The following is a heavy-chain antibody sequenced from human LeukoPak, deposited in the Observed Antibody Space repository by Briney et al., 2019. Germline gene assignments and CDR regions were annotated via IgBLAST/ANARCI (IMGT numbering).Heavy chain of an antibody. CDR1: GYIFTSYF. CDR2: IIPIFGIA. D-gene: IGHD5-18*01. CDR3: AREIGGLIQL. V-gene: IGHV1-69*13. J-gene: IGHJ4*02. Sequence: GASVKVSCKASGYIFTSYFMHWVRQAPGQGLEWMGGIIPIFGIANYAQKFQGRVTITADESTSTAYMELSSLRSEDTAVYYCAREIGGLIQLWGQGTLVTVSS.